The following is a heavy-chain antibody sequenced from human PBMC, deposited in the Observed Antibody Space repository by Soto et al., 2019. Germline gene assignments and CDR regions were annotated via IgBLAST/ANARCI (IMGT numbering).Heavy chain of an antibody. V-gene: IGHV4-34*01. CDR2: INHSGSA. CDR3: ARLTGGARYCSGGSCYT. D-gene: IGHD2-15*01. J-gene: IGHJ5*02. Sequence: SETLSLTCAVYGESFGGYIWTWIRQTPGKGLQWIGQINHSGSASYNPSLKSRVTISVHTSNSQFSLELSSVTAADTAVYYCARLTGGARYCSGGSCYTWGQGTLVTVSS. CDR1: GESFGGYI.